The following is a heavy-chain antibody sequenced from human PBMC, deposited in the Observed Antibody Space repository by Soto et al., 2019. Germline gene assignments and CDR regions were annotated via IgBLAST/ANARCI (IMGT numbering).Heavy chain of an antibody. CDR1: GGSVSSGSYY. J-gene: IGHJ4*02. CDR3: ARVRRMSTVVTLDF. D-gene: IGHD4-17*01. Sequence: PSETLSLTCTVSGGSVSSGSYYWSWIRQPPGKGLEWIGYIYYSGSTNYNPSLKSRVTIPVDTSKNQFSLKLSSVTAADTALYYCARVRRMSTVVTLDFWGQGTLVTVSS. CDR2: IYYSGST. V-gene: IGHV4-61*01.